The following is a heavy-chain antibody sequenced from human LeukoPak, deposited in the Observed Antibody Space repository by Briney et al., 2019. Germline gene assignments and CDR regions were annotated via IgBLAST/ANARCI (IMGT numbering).Heavy chain of an antibody. J-gene: IGHJ4*02. CDR2: IYHSGST. CDR3: ASRPRRDGYNHWDY. V-gene: IGHV4-4*02. CDR1: GGSISSSNW. D-gene: IGHD5-24*01. Sequence: KPSETLSLTCAVSGGSISSSNWWSWVRQPPGKGLEWIGEIYHSGSTNYNPSLKSRVTISVDKSKNQFSLKLSSVTAADTAVYYCASRPRRDGYNHWDYWGQGTLVTVSS.